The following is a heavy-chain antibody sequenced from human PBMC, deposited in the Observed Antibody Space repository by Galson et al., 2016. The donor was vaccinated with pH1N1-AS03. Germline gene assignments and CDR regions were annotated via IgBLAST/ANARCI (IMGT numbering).Heavy chain of an antibody. Sequence: SLRLSCAVSGFSVSSKYMNWVRQAPGKGLEWISVIFTGGTTYYADSVRGRFTISRDDSRNTLYLQMNSLRNEDTAVYYCARDITIFGLARPALDSWGQGTRVTVSS. V-gene: IGHV3-66*02. J-gene: IGHJ4*02. CDR3: ARDITIFGLARPALDS. D-gene: IGHD3-3*01. CDR1: GFSVSSKY. CDR2: IFTGGTT.